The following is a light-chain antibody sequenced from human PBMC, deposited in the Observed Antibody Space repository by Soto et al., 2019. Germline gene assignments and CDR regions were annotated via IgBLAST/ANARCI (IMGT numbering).Light chain of an antibody. CDR1: QGIDTY. CDR2: AAS. J-gene: IGKJ3*01. V-gene: IGKV1-27*01. CDR3: QKYTPAPFT. Sequence: DIQMTQSPSSLSAAVGDRVTITCRASQGIDTYLAWYQQKPGKVPKLLIYAASTLQSGVPSRFSGSGSGTDFTLTISSLQPEDVATYYCQKYTPAPFTFGPGTKVDIK.